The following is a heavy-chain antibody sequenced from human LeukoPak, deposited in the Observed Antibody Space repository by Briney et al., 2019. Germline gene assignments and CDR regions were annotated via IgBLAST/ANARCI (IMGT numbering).Heavy chain of an antibody. Sequence: GGSLRLSCAASGFTFSDYGLHWVRQAPGKGLEWVALIWHGGSNKYYADSVMGRFTISRDNSKNTLYLQMNSLRAEDTAIYYCAKDGDAYTEFYYYYMDVWGKGTTVTVSS. CDR1: GFTFSDYG. CDR3: AKDGDAYTEFYYYYMDV. CDR2: IWHGGSNK. V-gene: IGHV3-33*06. D-gene: IGHD5-24*01. J-gene: IGHJ6*03.